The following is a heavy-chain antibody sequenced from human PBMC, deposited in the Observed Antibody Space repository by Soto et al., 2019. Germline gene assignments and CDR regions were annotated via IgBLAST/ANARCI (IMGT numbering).Heavy chain of an antibody. CDR2: IYYSGST. D-gene: IGHD6-13*01. CDR1: GGSISSYY. CDR3: ARDTAAAGT. J-gene: IGHJ5*02. V-gene: IGHV4-59*01. Sequence: QVQLQESGPGLVKPSETLSLTCTVSGGSISSYYWSWIRQPPGKGLEWIGYIYYSGSTNYNPSLKIRVTISVDTSKNQFSLKLSSVTAADTAVYYCARDTAAAGTWGQGTLVTVSS.